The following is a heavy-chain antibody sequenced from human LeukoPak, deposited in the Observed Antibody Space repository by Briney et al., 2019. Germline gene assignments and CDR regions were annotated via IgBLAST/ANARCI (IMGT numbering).Heavy chain of an antibody. J-gene: IGHJ4*02. CDR2: ISFDGSNK. CDR3: ARTVGATLDY. Sequence: GGSLRLSYAASGFTFSSYAMHWVRQAPGKGLEWVGVISFDGSNKYYADSVKGRFTISRDNSKNTLYLQVNSLRAEDTAVYYCARTVGATLDYWGQGTLVTVSS. D-gene: IGHD1-26*01. V-gene: IGHV3-30-3*01. CDR1: GFTFSSYA.